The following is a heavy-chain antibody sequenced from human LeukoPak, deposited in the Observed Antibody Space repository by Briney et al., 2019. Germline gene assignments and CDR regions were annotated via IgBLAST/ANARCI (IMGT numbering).Heavy chain of an antibody. CDR3: ARGGLAAAATYVDY. CDR2: ISSSSSYI. Sequence: PGGSLRLSCAASGFTFSSYSMNWVRQAPGKGLEWVSSISSSSSYIYYADSVKGRFTISRDNAKNSLYLQMNSLRAEDTAVYYCARGGLAAAATYVDYWGQGTLVTVSS. D-gene: IGHD6-13*01. V-gene: IGHV3-21*01. J-gene: IGHJ4*02. CDR1: GFTFSSYS.